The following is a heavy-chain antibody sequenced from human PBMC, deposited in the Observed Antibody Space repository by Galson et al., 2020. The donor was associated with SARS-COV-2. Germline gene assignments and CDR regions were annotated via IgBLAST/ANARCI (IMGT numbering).Heavy chain of an antibody. J-gene: IGHJ4*02. CDR3: ARTWFTTTTSRTFDY. Sequence: SGPTLVKPTQTLTLTCTLSRFSLSTNGMCVSWIRQPPGKALEWPARIDCHGDKHYSTSLKTRFTISKHTSKNQVVLIMTNMGPVDTATYYCARTWFTTTTSRTFDYGGQGTLVTVSS. D-gene: IGHD3-22*01. CDR2: IDCHGDK. V-gene: IGHV2-70*11. CDR1: RFSLSTNGMC.